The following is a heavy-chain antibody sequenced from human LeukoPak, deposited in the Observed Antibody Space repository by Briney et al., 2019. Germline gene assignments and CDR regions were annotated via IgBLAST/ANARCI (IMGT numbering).Heavy chain of an antibody. CDR2: ISAYNGNT. CDR3: AKPMVRGVPDAFDI. Sequence: ASVKVSCKASGYTFSNFGISWVRQAPGQRPEWMGWISAYNGNTNYAQRLQGRVTMTTDTSTSTAYMELRSLRSDDTAVYYCAKPMVRGVPDAFDIWGQGTMVTVSS. J-gene: IGHJ3*02. V-gene: IGHV1-18*01. D-gene: IGHD3-10*01. CDR1: GYTFSNFG.